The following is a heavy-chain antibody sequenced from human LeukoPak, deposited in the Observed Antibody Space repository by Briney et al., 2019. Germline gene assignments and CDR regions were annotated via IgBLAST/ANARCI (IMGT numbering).Heavy chain of an antibody. CDR3: AREEIVGATHLFDY. CDR2: INQDGSQR. Sequence: GGSLRLSCAASGFTFSSFWMSWVRQAPGKGLEWVANINQDGSQRYYVDSVKGRFTISRDNAKNSLYLQMNSLRVEDTAVYYCAREEIVGATHLFDYWGQGSLVTVSS. J-gene: IGHJ4*02. V-gene: IGHV3-7*01. CDR1: GFTFSSFW. D-gene: IGHD1-26*01.